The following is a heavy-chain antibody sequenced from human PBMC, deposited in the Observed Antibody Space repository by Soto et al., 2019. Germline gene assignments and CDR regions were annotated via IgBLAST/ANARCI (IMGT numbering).Heavy chain of an antibody. CDR2: ISYDGSDK. D-gene: IGHD6-19*01. CDR1: GFIFSDYY. V-gene: IGHV3-30*18. CDR3: AKGSSYSSGWISSTFDY. Sequence: QVQLVESGGGLVKPGGSLRLSCAASGFIFSDYYMTWIRQAPGKGLEWVALISYDGSDKYYADSVKGRFTISRDNSKNTLYLQMNSLRAEDAAVYYCAKGSSYSSGWISSTFDYWGQGTLVTVSS. J-gene: IGHJ4*02.